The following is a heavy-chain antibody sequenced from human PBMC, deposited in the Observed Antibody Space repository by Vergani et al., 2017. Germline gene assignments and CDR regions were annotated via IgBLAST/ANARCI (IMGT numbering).Heavy chain of an antibody. CDR3: ARVPRDIVVVPAAIRAYYYYYMDV. V-gene: IGHV1-69*02. J-gene: IGHJ6*03. Sequence: QVQLEQSGAEVKKPGSSVTVSCRASGGTFGSHTISWVRQAPGQGLEWVGRVIPHLEITTLAQHLQGRVIITADKSTDTAYMELISLRSEDTAVYYCARVPRDIVVVPAAIRAYYYYYMDVWGKGTTVTVSS. CDR2: VIPHLEIT. CDR1: GGTFGSHT. D-gene: IGHD2-2*02.